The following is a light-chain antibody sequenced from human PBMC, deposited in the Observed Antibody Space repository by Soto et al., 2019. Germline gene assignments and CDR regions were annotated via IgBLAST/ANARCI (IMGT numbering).Light chain of an antibody. CDR3: ETWDSNTNWV. V-gene: IGLV4-60*02. Sequence: QSVLTQSSSASASLGSSVKLTCTLSRGHSSYIIAWHQQQPGKAPRYLMKLEGSGSYNKGSGVPDRFSGSSSGADRYLTISNLQFEDEADYYCETWDSNTNWVFGGGTKLTVL. J-gene: IGLJ3*02. CDR2: LEGSGSY. CDR1: RGHSSYI.